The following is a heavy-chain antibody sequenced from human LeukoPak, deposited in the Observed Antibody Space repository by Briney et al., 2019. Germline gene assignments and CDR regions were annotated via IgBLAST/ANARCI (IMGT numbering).Heavy chain of an antibody. V-gene: IGHV3-48*03. CDR2: ISSSGSTI. CDR1: GFTFSSYE. CDR3: ARDREGTAMVHFDY. J-gene: IGHJ4*02. Sequence: GGSLRLSCAASGFTFSSYEMNWVRQAPGKGLEWVSYISSSGSTIYYADSVKGRFTISGDNAKNSLYLQMNSLRAEDTAVYYCARDREGTAMVHFDYWGQGTLVTV. D-gene: IGHD5-18*01.